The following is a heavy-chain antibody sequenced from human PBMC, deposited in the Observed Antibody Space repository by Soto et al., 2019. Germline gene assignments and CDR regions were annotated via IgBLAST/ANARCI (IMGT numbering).Heavy chain of an antibody. J-gene: IGHJ5*02. CDR1: GFTFSSYA. V-gene: IGHV3-23*01. Sequence: GGSLRLSCAASGFTFSSYAMSWVRQAPGKGLEWVSAISGSGGSTYYADSVKGRFTISRDNSKNTLYLQMNSLRAEDTAVYYCAKGLHDYGDYEWYNWFDPWGQGTLVTVSS. CDR3: AKGLHDYGDYEWYNWFDP. D-gene: IGHD4-17*01. CDR2: ISGSGGST.